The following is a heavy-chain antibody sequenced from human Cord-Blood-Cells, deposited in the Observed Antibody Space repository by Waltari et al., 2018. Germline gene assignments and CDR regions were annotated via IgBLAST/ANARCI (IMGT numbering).Heavy chain of an antibody. CDR1: GYTFTDYY. V-gene: IGHV1-69-2*01. D-gene: IGHD6-13*01. J-gene: IGHJ4*02. CDR2: VDPEDGET. Sequence: EVQLVQSGAEVKKPGATVKISCQVSGYTFTDYYMHWLQPAPGKGIEWMGLVDPEDGETIYAEKFQGRVTITADTSTDTADMELSSLRSEDTAVYYCATVPAAADYYFDYWGQGTLVTVSS. CDR3: ATVPAAADYYFDY.